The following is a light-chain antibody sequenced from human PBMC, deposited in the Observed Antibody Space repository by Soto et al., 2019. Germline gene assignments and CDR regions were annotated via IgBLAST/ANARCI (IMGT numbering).Light chain of an antibody. V-gene: IGKV3-20*01. J-gene: IGKJ1*01. CDR3: QQYGGSST. Sequence: IVLTQSPGTLSLSSGERVTLSCRASQSVSVNSLAWYQQKPGQAPRLLIYGVSSRATGIPDRFSGSGSGTDFTLTISRMAPEYFAVDYCQQYGGSSTFGQGTKVDIK. CDR2: GVS. CDR1: QSVSVNS.